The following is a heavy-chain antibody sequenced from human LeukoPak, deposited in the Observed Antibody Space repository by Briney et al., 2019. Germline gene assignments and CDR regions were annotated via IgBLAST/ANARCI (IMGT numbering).Heavy chain of an antibody. CDR2: IYYSGST. V-gene: IGHV4-59*01. J-gene: IGHJ4*02. CDR1: GGSISSYY. D-gene: IGHD3-22*01. Sequence: PSETLSLTCTVSGGSISSYYWSWIRQPPGKGLEGIGYIYYSGSTNYNPSLKSRVTISVDTSKNQFSLKLSSVTAADTAVYYCARGLVYDSSGYDTPYFDYWGQGTLVTVPS. CDR3: ARGLVYDSSGYDTPYFDY.